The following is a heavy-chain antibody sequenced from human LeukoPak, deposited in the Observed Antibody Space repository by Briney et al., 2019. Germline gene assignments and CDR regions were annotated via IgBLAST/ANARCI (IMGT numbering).Heavy chain of an antibody. Sequence: GGSVRLSCAASGFTFSNYGMTWVRKDPGKGLEWVSGISGSGGSTYYADSVKGRFTISRDNSRNTLYLQMNSLRAEDTAVYYCAKGYSSAWFDYWGQGTLVTVSS. CDR2: ISGSGGST. CDR1: GFTFSNYG. D-gene: IGHD6-19*01. J-gene: IGHJ4*02. V-gene: IGHV3-23*01. CDR3: AKGYSSAWFDY.